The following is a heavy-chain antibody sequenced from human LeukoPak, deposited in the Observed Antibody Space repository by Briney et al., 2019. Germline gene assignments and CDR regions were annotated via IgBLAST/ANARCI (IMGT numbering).Heavy chain of an antibody. CDR2: ISSSGSTI. V-gene: IGHV3-48*04. CDR1: GFTFSSYA. D-gene: IGHD5-18*01. J-gene: IGHJ2*01. Sequence: GGSLRLSCAASGFTFSSYAMSWVRQAPGKGLEWVSYISSSGSTIYYADSVKGRFTISRDNAKNSLYLQMNSLRAEDTAVYYCAKDTASSWWYFDLWGRGTLVTVSS. CDR3: AKDTASSWWYFDL.